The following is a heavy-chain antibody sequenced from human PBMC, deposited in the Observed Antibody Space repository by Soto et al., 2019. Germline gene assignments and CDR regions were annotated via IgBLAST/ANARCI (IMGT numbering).Heavy chain of an antibody. J-gene: IGHJ5*02. CDR3: ARANSHGSSRRGWFDP. D-gene: IGHD1-1*01. V-gene: IGHV4-59*01. CDR2: IYYSGST. CDR1: GGSISSYY. Sequence: QVQLQESGPGLVKPSETLSLTCTVSGGSISSYYWSWIRQPPGKGLEWIGYIYYSGSTNYNTSLQSRVTISVDTSKNQFSLKLSSVTAADTAVYYCARANSHGSSRRGWFDPWGQGTLVTVSS.